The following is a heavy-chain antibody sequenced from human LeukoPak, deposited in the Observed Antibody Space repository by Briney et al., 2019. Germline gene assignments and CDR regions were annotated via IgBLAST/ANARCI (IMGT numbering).Heavy chain of an antibody. V-gene: IGHV4-4*07. Sequence: SETLSLTCTVSGGSISSYYWSWVRQPAGKGLEWVGRIYTSGSTNYNPSLKSRVTMSVDTSKNQFSLKVSSVTAADTAVYYCARNYWSGYQTLFDYWGQGTLVTVSS. CDR1: GGSISSYY. CDR3: ARNYWSGYQTLFDY. J-gene: IGHJ4*02. D-gene: IGHD3-3*01. CDR2: IYTSGST.